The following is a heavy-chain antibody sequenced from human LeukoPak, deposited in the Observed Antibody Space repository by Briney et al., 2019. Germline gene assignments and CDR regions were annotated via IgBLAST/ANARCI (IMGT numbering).Heavy chain of an antibody. CDR2: IDHSGST. CDR1: GGSFSGYY. D-gene: IGHD6-19*01. Sequence: SETLSLTCAVYGGSFSGYYWSWIRQPPGKGLEWTGEIDHSGSTNYNPSLKSRVTISVDTSKNQFSLKLSSVTAADTAVYYCARQSSSGWARDYYYYMDVWGKGTTVTISS. CDR3: ARQSSSGWARDYYYYMDV. V-gene: IGHV4-34*01. J-gene: IGHJ6*03.